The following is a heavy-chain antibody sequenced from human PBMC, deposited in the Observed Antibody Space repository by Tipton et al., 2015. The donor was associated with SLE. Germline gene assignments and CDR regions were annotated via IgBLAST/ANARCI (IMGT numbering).Heavy chain of an antibody. V-gene: IGHV4-34*01. CDR3: ATQREPGDYYDYMDV. Sequence: TLSLTCAVYGGSFSGYYWSWIRQPPGKGLEWIGEINHSGSTNYNPSLKRRVTISVDTSKNQNSLKLSSVTAADTAVYYCATQREPGDYYDYMDVWGKGTTVTVS. D-gene: IGHD1-26*01. CDR2: INHSGST. CDR1: GGSFSGYY. J-gene: IGHJ6*03.